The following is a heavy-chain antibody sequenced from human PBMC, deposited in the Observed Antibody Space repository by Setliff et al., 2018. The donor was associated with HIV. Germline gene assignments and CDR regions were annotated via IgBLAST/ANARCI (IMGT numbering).Heavy chain of an antibody. CDR1: GFIFSNAR. V-gene: IGHV3-15*01. CDR3: ARANPPSSSSYFDY. D-gene: IGHD6-13*01. Sequence: PGGSLRLSCAASGFIFSNARMNWVRQVPGKGLEWVGHIKKKGDGGTTEYATPVKGRFTISGDDSENMLYLQMNDLRADDTAVYFCARANPPSSSSYFDYWGRGTLVTVSS. CDR2: IKKKGDGGTT. J-gene: IGHJ4*02.